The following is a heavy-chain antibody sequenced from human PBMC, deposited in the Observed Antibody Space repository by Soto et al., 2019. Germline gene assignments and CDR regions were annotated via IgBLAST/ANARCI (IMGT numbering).Heavy chain of an antibody. CDR3: ARDGYCCSTSCPENAFDI. CDR1: GGSISSGGYY. CDR2: IYYSGST. V-gene: IGHV4-31*03. Sequence: SETLSLTCTVSGGSISSGGYYWSWIRQHPGKGLEWIGYIYYSGSTYYNPSLKSRVTISVYTSKNQFSLKLSSVTAADTAVYYCARDGYCCSTSCPENAFDIWGQGTMVTVSS. D-gene: IGHD2-2*03. J-gene: IGHJ3*02.